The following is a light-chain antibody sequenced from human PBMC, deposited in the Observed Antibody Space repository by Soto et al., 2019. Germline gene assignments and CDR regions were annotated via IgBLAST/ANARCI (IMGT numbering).Light chain of an antibody. V-gene: IGKV4-1*01. CDR2: WAS. Sequence: DIVMTQSPDSLAASLGERATINCKSSQSVLYSSNNKTYLAWYRQKPGQPPKLLIYWASTREYWVTDRFSGSGSGTDFDLTISSLQADDVAVCYCQQYYSTPHPFGQGTKLEIK. CDR1: QSVLYSSNNKTY. J-gene: IGKJ2*01. CDR3: QQYYSTPHP.